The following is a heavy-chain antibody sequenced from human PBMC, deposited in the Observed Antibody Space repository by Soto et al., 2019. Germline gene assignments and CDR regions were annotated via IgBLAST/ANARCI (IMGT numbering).Heavy chain of an antibody. CDR1: GGSISSGGYY. J-gene: IGHJ4*02. V-gene: IGHV4-31*03. CDR2: IYYSGST. Sequence: QVQLQESGPGLVKPSQTLSLTCTVSGGSISSGGYYWSWIRQHPGKGLEWIGYIYYSGSTYYNPSLKSRVTISVDTSKNQFSLKLSSVTAAATAVYYCARGGRVVAADFDYWGQGTLVTVSS. CDR3: ARGGRVVAADFDY. D-gene: IGHD2-15*01.